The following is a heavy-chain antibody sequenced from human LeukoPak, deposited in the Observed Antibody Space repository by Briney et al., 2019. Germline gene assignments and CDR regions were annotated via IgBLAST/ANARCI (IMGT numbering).Heavy chain of an antibody. D-gene: IGHD2-21*01. CDR2: ITIISDKI. CDR3: AREAYWGSSGKGFDS. CDR1: GFTFTGYS. J-gene: IGHJ4*02. V-gene: IGHV3-48*02. Sequence: GGSLRLSCAASGFTFTGYSMNWFRQAPGKGLGWVSYITIISDKINHAESVKGRFNNSRDNARNSLYLQMNRLRDEDTAVYSCAREAYWGSSGKGFDSWGQGTLVIVS.